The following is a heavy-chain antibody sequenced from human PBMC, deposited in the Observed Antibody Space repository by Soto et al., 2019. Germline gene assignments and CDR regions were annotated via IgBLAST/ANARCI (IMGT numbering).Heavy chain of an antibody. CDR2: IKRKIDGEAT. CDR3: TTGSVEGV. CDR1: GFSFSNAW. V-gene: IGHV3-15*07. J-gene: IGHJ6*02. Sequence: EVQLVESGGGLVKPGGSLRLSCAASGFSFSNAWMNWVRQAPGKGLEWVGRIKRKIDGEATDYAGPVKGRFTVFGDDSKSALYLQMNSLKGDDTAVYYCTTGSVEGVWGQGTTVTV. D-gene: IGHD2-15*01.